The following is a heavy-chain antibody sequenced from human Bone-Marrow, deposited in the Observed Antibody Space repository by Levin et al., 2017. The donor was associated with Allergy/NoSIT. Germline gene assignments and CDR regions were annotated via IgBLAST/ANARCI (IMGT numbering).Heavy chain of an antibody. V-gene: IGHV2-70*04. D-gene: IGHD5-12*01. J-gene: IGHJ3*02. CDR3: ARVRPYLSGYDPDVFDI. Sequence: KESGPTLVKPTETLTLTCTFSGFSLTTNGMRVSWIRQPPGKALEWLARIDWDDDKFYSTSLKSRLSISKDTSRDQVVLTMTNMDPEDTATYYCARVRPYLSGYDPDVFDIWGQGTMVIVSS. CDR2: IDWDDDK. CDR1: GFSLTTNGMR.